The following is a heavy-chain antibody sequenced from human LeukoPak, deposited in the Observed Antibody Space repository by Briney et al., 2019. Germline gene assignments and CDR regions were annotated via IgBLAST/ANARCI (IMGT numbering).Heavy chain of an antibody. CDR2: INPSGGST. V-gene: IGHV1-46*01. Sequence: EXSVTVXXKXSGYTFTSYYMHWVRQAPGQGLEWMGIINPSGGSTSYAQKFQGRVTMNRDMATSTVYMEVRSLRYEDTDVYDCAXXPTXWYAFDIWGQGTMVTVSS. CDR3: AXXPTXWYAFDI. D-gene: IGHD6-13*01. CDR1: GYTFTSYY. J-gene: IGHJ3*02.